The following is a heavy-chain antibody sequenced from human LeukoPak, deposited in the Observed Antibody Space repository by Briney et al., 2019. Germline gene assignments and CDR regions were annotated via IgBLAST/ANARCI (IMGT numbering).Heavy chain of an antibody. CDR3: VLGSPFDY. CDR2: TKQDGSEK. V-gene: IGHV3-7*02. J-gene: IGHJ4*02. D-gene: IGHD3-10*01. Sequence: GGSLRLSCAASRFTFSNYWMSWVRQAPGKGLEWVANTKQDGSEKYYVDSVKGRFTISRDNAKNSLSLQMNSLRDEDTAVYYCVLGSPFDYWGQGTLVTVSS. CDR1: RFTFSNYW.